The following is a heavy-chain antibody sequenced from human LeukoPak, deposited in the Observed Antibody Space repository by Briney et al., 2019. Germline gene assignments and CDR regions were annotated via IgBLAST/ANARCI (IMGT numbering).Heavy chain of an antibody. Sequence: GGSLRLSCAASGFTFTTYGMIWVRQAPGKGLEWVSGISGSGSNTYYADFVKGRLTTSRDSSKHTLYLQMNSLTADDTAVYYCAKNGEPHYYMDVWGKGTTVTVSS. V-gene: IGHV3-23*01. CDR1: GFTFTTYG. J-gene: IGHJ6*03. D-gene: IGHD1-14*01. CDR2: ISGSGSNT. CDR3: AKNGEPHYYMDV.